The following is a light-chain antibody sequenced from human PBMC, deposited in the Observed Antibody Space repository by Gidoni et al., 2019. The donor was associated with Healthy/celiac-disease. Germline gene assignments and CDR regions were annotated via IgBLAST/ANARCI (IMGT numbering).Light chain of an antibody. Sequence: AFQMPQSPSSLSASVGDRVTITCRSSQGIRNDLGWYQQKPGKAPKLLIYAASSLQSGVPSSFSGSGSGTDFTLTISSLQPEDFATYYCLQDYNYPVFGPGTKVDIK. CDR1: QGIRND. J-gene: IGKJ3*01. V-gene: IGKV1-6*01. CDR2: AAS. CDR3: LQDYNYPV.